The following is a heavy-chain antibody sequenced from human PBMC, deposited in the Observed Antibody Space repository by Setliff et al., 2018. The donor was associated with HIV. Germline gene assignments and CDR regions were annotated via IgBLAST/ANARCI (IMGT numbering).Heavy chain of an antibody. J-gene: IGHJ4*02. V-gene: IGHV4-39*07. CDR3: AMVIGWNDAGDY. Sequence: PSETLSLTCTVSGASSIYFWGWIRQPPGKGLEWIGSVYYSGSTNYNPSLKSRVTIAVDTSKNQFSLKLSFVTAADTAVYYCAMVIGWNDAGDYWGRGTLVTVSS. CDR1: GASSIYF. D-gene: IGHD1-1*01. CDR2: VYYSGST.